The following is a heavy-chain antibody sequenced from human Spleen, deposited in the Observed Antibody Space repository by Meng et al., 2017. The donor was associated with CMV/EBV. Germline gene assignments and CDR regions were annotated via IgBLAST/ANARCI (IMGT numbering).Heavy chain of an antibody. CDR2: IRYDGSDK. CDR1: GFTFITYG. CDR3: TRARSNYDFWSGCDY. Sequence: SGFTFITYGMHWVRQAPGKGLEWVSFIRYDGSDKYYADSVKGRFTISRDNSKKTFSLQMSSLRAEDTAIYYCTRARSNYDFWSGCDYWGQGTLVTVSS. V-gene: IGHV3-30*02. D-gene: IGHD3-3*01. J-gene: IGHJ4*02.